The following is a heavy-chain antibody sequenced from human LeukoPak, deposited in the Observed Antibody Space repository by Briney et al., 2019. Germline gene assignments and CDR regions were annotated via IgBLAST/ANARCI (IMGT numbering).Heavy chain of an antibody. V-gene: IGHV3-23*01. CDR3: AKSSSLSGGYFYYMDV. D-gene: IGHD2-2*01. CDR2: FSGSNNYT. Sequence: GGSLRLSCAASGFTFSSYAMNWVRQVPGKGLEWVSAFSGSNNYTYYADSVKGRFTISRDNSKNTLYLQMNTLRAEDTAVYYCAKSSSLSGGYFYYMDVWGKGTTATVSS. CDR1: GFTFSSYA. J-gene: IGHJ6*03.